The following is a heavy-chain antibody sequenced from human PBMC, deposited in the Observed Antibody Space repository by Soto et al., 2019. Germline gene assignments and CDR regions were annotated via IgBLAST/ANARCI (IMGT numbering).Heavy chain of an antibody. D-gene: IGHD6-19*01. CDR3: ARAQISSGWDYYYYYMDV. Sequence: TLSLTCAVSSGSISSSNWWSWVRQPPGKGLEWIGEIYHSGSTNYNPSLKSRVTISVDKSKNQFSLKLSSVTAADTAVYYCARAQISSGWDYYYYYMDVWGKGTTVTVSS. V-gene: IGHV4-4*02. CDR1: SGSISSSNW. CDR2: IYHSGST. J-gene: IGHJ6*03.